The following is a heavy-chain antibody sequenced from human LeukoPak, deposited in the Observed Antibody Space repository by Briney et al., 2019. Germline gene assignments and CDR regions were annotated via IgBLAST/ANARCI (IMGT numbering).Heavy chain of an antibody. J-gene: IGHJ5*02. CDR1: GVIISSYA. CDR3: AKDRVSPGLNWFDP. D-gene: IGHD2/OR15-2a*01. Sequence: GGSLRLSCAASGVIISSYAMSWVRQAPGKGLEWVSAINGRGDNTYYADFVKGRFTISRDNSKSTVYLQMNSLRTEDTAVYYCAKDRVSPGLNWFDPWGQGTLVTVSS. CDR2: INGRGDNT. V-gene: IGHV3-23*01.